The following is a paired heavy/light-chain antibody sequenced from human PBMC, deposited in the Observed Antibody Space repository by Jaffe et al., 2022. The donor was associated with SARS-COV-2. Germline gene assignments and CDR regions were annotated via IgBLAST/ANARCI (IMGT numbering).Heavy chain of an antibody. Sequence: EVQLVESGGGLVQSGGSLRLSCAASEFTFRNYWMTWVRQAPGKGLEWVATIKEDGSDKYYVDSVKGRFTISRDYNKNSLYLQMISLRDEDTAVYYCARIMEEYRYGSNNYYYMDAWGKGTTVTVSS. J-gene: IGHJ6*03. V-gene: IGHV3-7*01. CDR1: EFTFRNYW. CDR2: IKEDGSDK. D-gene: IGHD5-18*01. CDR3: ARIMEEYRYGSNNYYYMDA.
Light chain of an antibody. CDR2: DTS. Sequence: DIQMTQSPSSVSASVGDRVTITCRASQDIRGWLAWYQQKPGTAPKLLIYDTSTLQSGVPSRFSGSASGTDFTLTISSLQPEDFATYHCQQAKIFPITFGQGTRLEIK. CDR3: QQAKIFPIT. J-gene: IGKJ5*01. V-gene: IGKV1D-12*01. CDR1: QDIRGW.